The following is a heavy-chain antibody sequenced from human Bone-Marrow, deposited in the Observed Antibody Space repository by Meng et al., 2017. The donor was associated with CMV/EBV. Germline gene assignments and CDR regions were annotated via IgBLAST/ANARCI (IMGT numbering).Heavy chain of an antibody. J-gene: IGHJ5*02. CDR3: AHSRGIVATITLWEWFDP. CDR1: LSTSGGG. CDR2: IYWNDDK. D-gene: IGHD5-12*01. Sequence: LSTSGGGVGRFRQTPGKALEWLAIIYWNDDKRYSPSLKSRLTITKDASKNQGVLTMTNMDPVDTATYYCAHSRGIVATITLWEWFDPWGQGTLVTVSS. V-gene: IGHV2-5*01.